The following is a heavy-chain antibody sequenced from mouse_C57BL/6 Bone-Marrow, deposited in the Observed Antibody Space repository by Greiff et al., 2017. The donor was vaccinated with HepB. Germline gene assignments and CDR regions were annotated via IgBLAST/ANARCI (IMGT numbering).Heavy chain of an antibody. D-gene: IGHD1-1*01. CDR1: GYTFTSYW. J-gene: IGHJ4*01. Sequence: QVQLQQPGTELVKPGASVKLSCKASGYTFTSYWMHWVKQRPGQGLEWIGNINPSNGGTNYNEKFKSKATLTVDKSSSTAYMQLSSLTSEDSAVYYCARWNYYYYGSSHAMDYWGQGTSVPVSS. CDR3: ARWNYYYYGSSHAMDY. CDR2: INPSNGGT. V-gene: IGHV1-53*01.